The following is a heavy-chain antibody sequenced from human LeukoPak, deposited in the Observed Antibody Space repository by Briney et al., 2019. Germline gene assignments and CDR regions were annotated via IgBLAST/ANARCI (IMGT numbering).Heavy chain of an antibody. D-gene: IGHD6-19*01. J-gene: IGHJ3*02. CDR3: ARVTAVAGVDAFDI. CDR2: MNPNSGNT. V-gene: IGHV1-8*01. Sequence: ASVKVSCKASGYTFTSYDINWVRQATGQGLEWMGWMNPNSGNTGYAQKFQGRVAMTRNTSISTAYMELSSLRSEDTAVYYCARVTAVAGVDAFDIWGQGTMVTVSS. CDR1: GYTFTSYD.